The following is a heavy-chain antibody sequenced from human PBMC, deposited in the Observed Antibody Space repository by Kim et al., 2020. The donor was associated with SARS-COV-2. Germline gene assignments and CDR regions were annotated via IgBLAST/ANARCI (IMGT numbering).Heavy chain of an antibody. D-gene: IGHD2-21*01. CDR3: VKEAPRIHDALDI. V-gene: IGHV3-74*01. J-gene: IGHJ3*02. CDR1: GFTFSSYW. Sequence: GGSLRLSCAASGFTFSSYWMHWVRQAPGKGLVWVSRINSDGTSISYADSVKGRFSISRDNPKNTLYLQMSSLRVEDTAVYHCVKEAPRIHDALDIWGQGTVVTVS. CDR2: INSDGTSI.